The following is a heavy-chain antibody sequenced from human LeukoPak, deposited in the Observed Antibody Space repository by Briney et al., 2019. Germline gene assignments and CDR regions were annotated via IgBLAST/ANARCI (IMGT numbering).Heavy chain of an antibody. CDR1: GFTFSSYG. CDR3: ARTVEGSSLEDYYYYYMDV. V-gene: IGHV3-30*02. Sequence: GGSLRLSCAASGFTFSSYGMHWVRQAPGKGREWVAFIRYDGSNKYYADSVKGRFTISRDNSKNTLYLQMNSLRAEDTAVYYCARTVEGSSLEDYYYYYMDVWGKGTTVTVSS. J-gene: IGHJ6*03. D-gene: IGHD6-13*01. CDR2: IRYDGSNK.